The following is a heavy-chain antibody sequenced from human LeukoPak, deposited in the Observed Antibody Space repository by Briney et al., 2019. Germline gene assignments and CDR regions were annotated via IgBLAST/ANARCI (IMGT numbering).Heavy chain of an antibody. D-gene: IGHD3-9*01. J-gene: IGHJ3*02. CDR3: AKDLVLRYFDWLPHAFDI. CDR1: GFTFSSYG. CDR2: IRYDGTNK. Sequence: GGSLRLSCAASGFTFSSYGTHWVRQAPGKGLEWVAFIRYDGTNKYYADSVKGRFTISRDNSKNTLYLQMNSLRAEDTAVYYCAKDLVLRYFDWLPHAFDIWGQGTMVTVSS. V-gene: IGHV3-30*02.